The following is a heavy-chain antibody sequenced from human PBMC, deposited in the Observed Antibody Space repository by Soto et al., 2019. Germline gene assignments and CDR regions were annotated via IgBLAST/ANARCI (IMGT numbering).Heavy chain of an antibody. CDR1: GYTFTSYG. CDR3: ARDEDCSSTSCYSY. CDR2: ISAYNGNT. D-gene: IGHD2-2*02. V-gene: IGHV1-18*01. J-gene: IGHJ4*02. Sequence: ASVKVSCKASGYTFTSYGISWVRQAPGQGLEWMGWISAYNGNTNYAQKLQGRVTMTTDTSTSTAYMELRSLRSDDTAVSYCARDEDCSSTSCYSYWGQGTLVTSPQ.